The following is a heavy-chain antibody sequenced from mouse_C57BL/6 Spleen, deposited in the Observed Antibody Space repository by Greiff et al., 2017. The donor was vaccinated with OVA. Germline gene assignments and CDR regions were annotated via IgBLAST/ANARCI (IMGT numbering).Heavy chain of an antibody. CDR2: ISDGGSYT. D-gene: IGHD2-12*01. V-gene: IGHV5-4*01. Sequence: DVMLVESGGGLVKPGGSLKLSCAASGFTFSSYAMSWVRQTPEKRLEWVATISDGGSYTYYPDNVKGRFTISRDNAKNNLYLQMSHLKSEDTAMYYCARDRGVYDGFDYWGQGTLVTVSA. J-gene: IGHJ3*01. CDR3: ARDRGVYDGFDY. CDR1: GFTFSSYA.